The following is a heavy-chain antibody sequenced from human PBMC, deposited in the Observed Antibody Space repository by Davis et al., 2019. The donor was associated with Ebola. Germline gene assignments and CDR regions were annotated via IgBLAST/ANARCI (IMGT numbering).Heavy chain of an antibody. V-gene: IGHV3-43*02. CDR2: ISGDGGRT. CDR1: GFTFGHYA. Sequence: WGSLRLSCAASGFTFGHYAMHWVRQVPGKGLESVSLISGDGGRTYYADSVKGRFTISRDNSKNSLYLQMNALTTEDTALYYCGKADCGGDCRVVDYWGQGTLVTVSS. D-gene: IGHD2-21*02. CDR3: GKADCGGDCRVVDY. J-gene: IGHJ4*02.